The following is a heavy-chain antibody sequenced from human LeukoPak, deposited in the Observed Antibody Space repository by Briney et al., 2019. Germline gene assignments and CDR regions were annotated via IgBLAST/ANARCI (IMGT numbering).Heavy chain of an antibody. V-gene: IGHV3-48*03. CDR2: ISSSGTSI. CDR1: GFTFSSHE. CDR3: ARGPYSSSWSAWFDP. Sequence: GGSLRLSCAASGFTFSSHEMNWVRQAPGNGLEWVSYISSSGTSIYYADTVKGRFTISRDNAKNSLYLQMNSLRAEDTAFYYCARGPYSSSWSAWFDPWGQGTLVTVSS. D-gene: IGHD6-13*01. J-gene: IGHJ5*02.